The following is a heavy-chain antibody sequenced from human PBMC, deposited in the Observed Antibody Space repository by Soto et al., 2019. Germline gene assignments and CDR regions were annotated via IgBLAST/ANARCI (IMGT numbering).Heavy chain of an antibody. Sequence: ASVKVSCKASGYTFTSYGISWVRQAPGQGFEWMGWISAYNGNTNYAQKLQGRVTMTTDTSTSTAYMELRSLRSDDTAVYYCARVPHTIFGVAPYYFDYWGQGTLVTVSS. CDR2: ISAYNGNT. J-gene: IGHJ4*02. CDR1: GYTFTSYG. V-gene: IGHV1-18*01. D-gene: IGHD3-3*01. CDR3: ARVPHTIFGVAPYYFDY.